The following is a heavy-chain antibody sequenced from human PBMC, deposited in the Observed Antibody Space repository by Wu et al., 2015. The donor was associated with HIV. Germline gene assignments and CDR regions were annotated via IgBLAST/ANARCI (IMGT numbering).Heavy chain of an antibody. J-gene: IGHJ3*02. CDR2: IIPIFGTA. Sequence: QVQLVQSGAEVTKPGSSVKIFCKPSGGTFSSYAISWVRQAPGQGLEWMGGIIPIFGTANYAQKFQGRVTITADESTSTAYMELSSLRSEDTAVYYCARVDYDILTGEWGAFDIWGQGTMVTVSS. V-gene: IGHV1-69*12. CDR1: GGTFSSYA. D-gene: IGHD3-9*01. CDR3: ARVDYDILTGEWGAFDI.